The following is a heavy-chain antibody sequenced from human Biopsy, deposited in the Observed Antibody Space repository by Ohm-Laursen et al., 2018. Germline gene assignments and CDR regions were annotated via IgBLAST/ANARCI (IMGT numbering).Heavy chain of an antibody. Sequence: SLRLSCTAFGFTFSSYAMSWVRQPPGKGLEWVSSLTGSGGSTYYADSVKGRFTISRDNSKNTLSLQMNSLRAEDTAVYYCAKYDYSSSPRRYFDPWGQGTLVTVSP. V-gene: IGHV3-23*01. J-gene: IGHJ5*02. CDR2: LTGSGGST. CDR1: GFTFSSYA. D-gene: IGHD6-6*01. CDR3: AKYDYSSSPRRYFDP.